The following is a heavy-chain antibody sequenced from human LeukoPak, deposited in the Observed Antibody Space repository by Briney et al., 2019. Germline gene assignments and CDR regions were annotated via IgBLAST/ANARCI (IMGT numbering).Heavy chain of an antibody. Sequence: PSETLSLTCTVSGDSISSRSYYWDWIRQPPGGGLEWMGSIFYRGSTYYNPSLKSRLTISLDTSKNQFSLKLNSMTAADRAVYYCAMGGYNYGYIYWGQGTLVTVSS. J-gene: IGHJ4*02. CDR1: GDSISSRSYY. V-gene: IGHV4-39*07. CDR3: AMGGYNYGYIY. CDR2: IFYRGST. D-gene: IGHD5-18*01.